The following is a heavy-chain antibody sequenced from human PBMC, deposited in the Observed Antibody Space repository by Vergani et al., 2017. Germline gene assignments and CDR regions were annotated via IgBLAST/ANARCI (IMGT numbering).Heavy chain of an antibody. J-gene: IGHJ5*02. CDR1: GGSISSSIYY. V-gene: IGHV4-39*02. Sequence: QLQLQESGPGLVKPSETLSLTCTVSGGSISSSIYYWGWIRQPPGKGLEWIGSIYYSGSTYYNPSLKSRVTISVDTSKNQFSLKLSSVTAADTAVYYCARDGHPPTNWFDPWGQGTLVTVSS. CDR3: ARDGHPPTNWFDP. CDR2: IYYSGST.